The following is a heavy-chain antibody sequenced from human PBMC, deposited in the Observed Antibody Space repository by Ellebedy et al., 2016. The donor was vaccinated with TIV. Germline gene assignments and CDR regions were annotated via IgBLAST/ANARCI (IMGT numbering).Heavy chain of an antibody. D-gene: IGHD3-16*01. CDR2: IDSAGTTT. V-gene: IGHV3-74*01. CDR3: ATPVGRFSGSYVY. Sequence: GESLMISCTASGLIFSNNWMHWVRQAPGKGLEWVSRIDSAGTTTGYADSVKGRFTVSRDNAKSTLYLDMGSLRAEDTAVYYCATPVGRFSGSYVYWGQGTLVTVSS. J-gene: IGHJ4*02. CDR1: GLIFSNNW.